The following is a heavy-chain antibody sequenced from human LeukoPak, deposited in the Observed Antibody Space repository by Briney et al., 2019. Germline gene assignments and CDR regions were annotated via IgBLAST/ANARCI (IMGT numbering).Heavy chain of an antibody. V-gene: IGHV4-31*03. CDR1: GGSISGYY. D-gene: IGHD3-3*01. CDR2: IYYSGST. J-gene: IGHJ4*02. CDR3: ARVGGLEYYFDY. Sequence: SETLSLTCTVSGGSISGYYWSWIRQHPGKGLEWIGYIYYSGSTYYNPSLKSRVTISVDTSKNQFSLKLSSVTAADTAVYYCARVGGLEYYFDYWGQGTLVTVSS.